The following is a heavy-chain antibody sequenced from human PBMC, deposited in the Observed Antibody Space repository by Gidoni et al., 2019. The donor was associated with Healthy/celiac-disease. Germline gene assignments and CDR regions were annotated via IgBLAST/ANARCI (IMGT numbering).Heavy chain of an antibody. Sequence: ELQLVACGGDLAQPGGSLYLSCAASGFTFSGSAMHWVRQASGKGLEWVGRIRSKANSYATAYAASVKGRFTISRDDSKNTAYLQMNSLKTEDTAVYYCTSLLGATVAFDIRGQGTMVTVSS. CDR3: TSLLGATVAFDI. V-gene: IGHV3-73*02. J-gene: IGHJ3*02. CDR1: GFTFSGSA. CDR2: IRSKANSYAT. D-gene: IGHD1-26*01.